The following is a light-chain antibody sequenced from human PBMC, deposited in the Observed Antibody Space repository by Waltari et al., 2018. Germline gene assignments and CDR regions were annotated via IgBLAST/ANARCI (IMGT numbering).Light chain of an antibody. Sequence: IQMTQSPSVLSASVGDSVTISCRTSQNFYRSLAWYQQKPVKAPTLLIYYASNLEIGIPSRFSGSGSGADFTLTIRGLQPEDSATYYCQHYYDNPFTFGPGTKLDIK. J-gene: IGKJ3*01. CDR2: YAS. CDR1: QNFYRS. V-gene: IGKV1D-13*01. CDR3: QHYYDNPFT.